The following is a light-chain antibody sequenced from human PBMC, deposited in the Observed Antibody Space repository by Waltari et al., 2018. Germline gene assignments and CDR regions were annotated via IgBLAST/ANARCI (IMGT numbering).Light chain of an antibody. Sequence: QSALTQPASVSGSPGQSTTISCTGTSSDVGGYNYVSWYQQHPGKAPQLMIYEVSNRPSGVSNRFSGSKSGNPASLTISGLQAEDEADYSCSSYTSSSTRVFGGGPTLTVL. CDR2: EVS. V-gene: IGLV2-14*01. J-gene: IGLJ3*02. CDR3: SSYTSSSTRV. CDR1: SSDVGGYNY.